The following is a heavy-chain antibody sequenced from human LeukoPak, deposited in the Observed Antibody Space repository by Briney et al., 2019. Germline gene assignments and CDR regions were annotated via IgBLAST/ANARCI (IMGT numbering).Heavy chain of an antibody. CDR3: ARAGLRWPYSSSSEGHNWFDP. J-gene: IGHJ5*02. CDR1: GGTFSSYA. Sequence: GASVKVSCKASGGTFSSYAISWVRQAPGQGREWMGGIIPIFGTANYAQKFQGRVTITTDESTSTAYMELSSLRSEDTAVYYCARAGLRWPYSSSSEGHNWFDPWGQGTLVTVSS. D-gene: IGHD6-6*01. V-gene: IGHV1-69*05. CDR2: IIPIFGTA.